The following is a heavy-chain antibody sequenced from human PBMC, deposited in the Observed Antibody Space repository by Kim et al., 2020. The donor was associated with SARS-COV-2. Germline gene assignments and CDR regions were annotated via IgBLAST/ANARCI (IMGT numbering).Heavy chain of an antibody. J-gene: IGHJ4*02. D-gene: IGHD1-26*01. CDR1: GGSFSGYY. CDR3: ARVSHGAYAY. V-gene: IGHV4-34*01. Sequence: SETLSLTCAVYGGSFSGYYWSWIRQPPGKGLEWIGEINHSGSTNYNPSLKSRVTISVDTSKNQFSLKLSSVTAADTAVYYCARVSHGAYAYWGQGTLVTVSS. CDR2: INHSGST.